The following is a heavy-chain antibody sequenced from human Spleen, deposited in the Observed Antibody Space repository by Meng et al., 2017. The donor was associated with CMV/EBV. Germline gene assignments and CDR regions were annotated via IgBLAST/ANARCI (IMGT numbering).Heavy chain of an antibody. V-gene: IGHV5-51*01. CDR2: IYPGDSDT. J-gene: IGHJ4*02. Sequence: GGSLRLSCKGSGYSFTSYWIGWVRQMPGKGLEWMGIIYPGDSDTRYSPSFQGQVTISADKSISTAYLQWSSLKASDTAMYYCARRLSARLYYFDYWGQGTLVTVSS. D-gene: IGHD2-21*02. CDR1: GYSFTSYW. CDR3: ARRLSARLYYFDY.